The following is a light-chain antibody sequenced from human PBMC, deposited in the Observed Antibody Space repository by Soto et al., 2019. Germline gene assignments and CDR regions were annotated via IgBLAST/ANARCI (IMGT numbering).Light chain of an antibody. Sequence: QAVVTQEPSLTVSPGGTVTLTCGSSTGAVTSGHYPYWFQQKPGQAPSTLIYDTSNTHSWTPARFSGSLLGGKAALTLSGAQPEDEAEYYCLLSYSGARWVFGGGTKLTVL. J-gene: IGLJ3*02. CDR1: TGAVTSGHY. V-gene: IGLV7-46*01. CDR3: LLSYSGARWV. CDR2: DTS.